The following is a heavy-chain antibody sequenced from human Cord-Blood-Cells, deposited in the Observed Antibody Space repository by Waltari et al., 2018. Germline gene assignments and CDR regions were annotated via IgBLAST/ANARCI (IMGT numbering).Heavy chain of an antibody. CDR3: AKDIGGDIVLMVYAY. Sequence: EVQLVESGGGLVQPGRSLRLSCAASGFTFDDYAMHWVRQAPGKGLEWVSGISWNSGSIGYADSVMGRFTISRDNAKNSLYLQMNSLRAEDTALYYCAKDIGGDIVLMVYAYWGQGTLVTVSS. D-gene: IGHD2-8*01. J-gene: IGHJ4*02. V-gene: IGHV3-9*01. CDR2: ISWNSGSI. CDR1: GFTFDDYA.